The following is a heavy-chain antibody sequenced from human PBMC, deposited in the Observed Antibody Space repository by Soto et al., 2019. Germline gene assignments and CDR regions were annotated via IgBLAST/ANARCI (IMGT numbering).Heavy chain of an antibody. CDR2: ISGTTGQA. CDR1: GFPFSNYA. D-gene: IGHD3-16*01. Sequence: EVQILESGGGLVQPGGSLRLSCAASGFPFSNYAMAWVRQAPGKGLEWVSAISGTTGQAFYADSVKDRFTISRDNSKNTLYLPMDSLRAEDTAVYHCARARSEYIWGSYVRYYEYWGQGTLVTVSS. CDR3: ARARSEYIWGSYVRYYEY. V-gene: IGHV3-23*01. J-gene: IGHJ4*02.